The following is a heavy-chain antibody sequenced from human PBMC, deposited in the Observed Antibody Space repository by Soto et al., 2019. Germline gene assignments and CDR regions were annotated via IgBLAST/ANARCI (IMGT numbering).Heavy chain of an antibody. CDR1: GFTFRSFT. J-gene: IGHJ5*02. V-gene: IGHV3-21*02. D-gene: IGHD2-2*01. CDR2: ISSNSAYI. CDR3: TREASRDSCARGWFDP. Sequence: EVQLVESGGGLVKPGGSLRLSCAASGFTFRSFTMNWVRQAPGKGLEWVSTISSNSAYIYYTYALRGRFTISSENAKNSQHLQMTSQRAEDTAVYYCTREASRDSCARGWFDPWGPGTLVTVSS.